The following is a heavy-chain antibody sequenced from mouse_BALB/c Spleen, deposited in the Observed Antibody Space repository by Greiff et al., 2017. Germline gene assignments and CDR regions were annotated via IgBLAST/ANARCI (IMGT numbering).Heavy chain of an antibody. J-gene: IGHJ3*01. CDR1: GFNIKDYY. Sequence: EVQLQQSGAELVRPGALVKLSCKASGFNIKDYYMHWVKQRPEQGLEWIGWIDPENGNTIYDPKFQGKASITADTSSNTAYLQLSSLTSEDTAVYYCAPLGFVCAYWGQGTLVTVSA. D-gene: IGHD4-1*01. CDR2: IDPENGNT. V-gene: IGHV14-1*02. CDR3: APLGFVCAY.